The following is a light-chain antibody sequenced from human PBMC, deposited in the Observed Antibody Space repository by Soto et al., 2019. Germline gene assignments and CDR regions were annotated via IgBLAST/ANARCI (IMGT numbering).Light chain of an antibody. CDR2: SVS. CDR1: QSVSSN. CDR3: QQYNKWPPWT. J-gene: IGKJ1*01. Sequence: IVLTQSPATLSVSPGERATLSCIASQSVSSNVAWYQQKPGQAPRLLIYSVSTRAAGIPARFSGSGSGTEFILTINSLQAEDFAIYYCQQYNKWPPWTFGQGTKVDIK. V-gene: IGKV3-15*01.